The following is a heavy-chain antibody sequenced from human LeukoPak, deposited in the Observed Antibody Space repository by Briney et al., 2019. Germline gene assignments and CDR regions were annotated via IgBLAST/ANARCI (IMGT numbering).Heavy chain of an antibody. V-gene: IGHV4-30-2*01. D-gene: IGHD4-17*01. CDR2: IYHSGST. Sequence: PSQTLSLTCAVSGGSISSGGYSWSWIRQPPGKGLEWIGYIYHSGSTYYNPSLKSRVTISVDRSKNQFSLKLSSVTAADTAVYYCASSPNDYGDLNFDYWGQGTLVTVSP. CDR3: ASSPNDYGDLNFDY. CDR1: GGSISSGGYS. J-gene: IGHJ4*02.